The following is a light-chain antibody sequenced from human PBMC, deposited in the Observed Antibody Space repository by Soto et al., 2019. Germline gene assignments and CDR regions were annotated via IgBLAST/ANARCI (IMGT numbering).Light chain of an antibody. CDR3: QQYTNWWT. J-gene: IGKJ1*01. CDR1: QSVSSS. CDR2: GAS. Sequence: EVVMTQSPATLSVSPGERATLSCRASQSVSSSLAWYQQKPGQAPRLLLYGASTRATGIPARFSGSGSETEFTLTISSLQSEDFAVYYWQQYTNWWTFGQGTKVEIK. V-gene: IGKV3-15*01.